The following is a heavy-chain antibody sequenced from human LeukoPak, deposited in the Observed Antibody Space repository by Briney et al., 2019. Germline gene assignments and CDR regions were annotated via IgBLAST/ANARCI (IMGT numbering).Heavy chain of an antibody. CDR1: GFTFSSYV. Sequence: PGRSLRPSCAASGFTFSSYVMHWVRQAPGKGLECVTVISNDGSDKYYADSVKGRFTISRDNSKNTLYLQMNSLRAEDTALYYCARDGGYSRGWTYGAGDYWGQGTLVTVSS. D-gene: IGHD6-19*01. V-gene: IGHV3-30*04. CDR3: ARDGGYSRGWTYGAGDY. CDR2: ISNDGSDK. J-gene: IGHJ4*02.